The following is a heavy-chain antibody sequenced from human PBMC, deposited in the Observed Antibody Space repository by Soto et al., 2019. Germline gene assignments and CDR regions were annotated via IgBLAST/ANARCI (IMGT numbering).Heavy chain of an antibody. CDR3: ARDEIRFSWASGMDV. V-gene: IGHV3-30-3*01. D-gene: IGHD3-3*01. Sequence: QVQLVESGGGVVQPGRSLRLSCAASGFTFSSYAMHWVRQAPGKGLEWVAVISYDGSNKYYADYVKGRFTISRDNSKNTLYLQMNSLRAEDTAVYYCARDEIRFSWASGMDVWGQGTTVTVSS. CDR1: GFTFSSYA. CDR2: ISYDGSNK. J-gene: IGHJ6*02.